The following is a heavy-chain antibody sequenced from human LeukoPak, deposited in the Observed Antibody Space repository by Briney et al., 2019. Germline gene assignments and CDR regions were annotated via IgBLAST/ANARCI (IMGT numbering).Heavy chain of an antibody. Sequence: GGSLRLSCAASGFTFSSYAMSWVRQAPGKGLEWVSAISGSGGSTYYADSVKGRFTISRDNSKNTLYLQMNSLRAEDTAVYYCLGTSTFYYYYYMDVWGKGTTVTVSS. D-gene: IGHD2/OR15-2a*01. CDR3: LGTSTFYYYYYMDV. CDR2: ISGSGGST. V-gene: IGHV3-23*01. CDR1: GFTFSSYA. J-gene: IGHJ6*03.